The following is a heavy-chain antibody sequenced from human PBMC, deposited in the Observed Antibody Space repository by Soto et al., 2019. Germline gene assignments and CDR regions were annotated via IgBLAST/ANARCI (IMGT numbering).Heavy chain of an antibody. D-gene: IGHD3-10*01. CDR2: IYYNGNT. Sequence: QVQMRQSGPGLVKPSQTLSLKCSVSGGSIGSRDYYWSWIRQHPEKGLEWIGSIYYNGNTDYNPSLRGRPTISLDASMNEFSLKLTSVTAADTAVYYCARDKGGAAIKGSGMDVWGQGTTVTVS. J-gene: IGHJ6*02. CDR1: GGSIGSRDYY. V-gene: IGHV4-31*02. CDR3: ARDKGGAAIKGSGMDV.